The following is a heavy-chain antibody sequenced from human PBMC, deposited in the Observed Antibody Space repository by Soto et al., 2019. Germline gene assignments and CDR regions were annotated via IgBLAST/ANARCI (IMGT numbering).Heavy chain of an antibody. J-gene: IGHJ4*02. D-gene: IGHD4-17*01. CDR1: GFTFSRDG. Sequence: PVGSLRLSCAASGFTFSRDGVSWVRQAPGKGLEWVSLITDNGGSTYYADSVKGRFTISRDNTKNTLFLQMNSLRAEDTAVYYCAKERATTTAFDYWGQGALVTVSS. V-gene: IGHV3-23*01. CDR3: AKERATTTAFDY. CDR2: ITDNGGST.